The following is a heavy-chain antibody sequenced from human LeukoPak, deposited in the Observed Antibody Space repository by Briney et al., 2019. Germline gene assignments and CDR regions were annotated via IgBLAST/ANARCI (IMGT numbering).Heavy chain of an antibody. CDR2: IYPGDSDT. Sequence: GESLKISCKGSGYSFTSYWIGWVRQMPGKGLEWMGIIYPGDSDTRYSPSFQGQVTISADKSISTAYLQWSSLKASNTAMYYCARHMHSSGWYFDYWGQGTLVTVSS. V-gene: IGHV5-51*01. CDR3: ARHMHSSGWYFDY. D-gene: IGHD6-19*01. CDR1: GYSFTSYW. J-gene: IGHJ4*02.